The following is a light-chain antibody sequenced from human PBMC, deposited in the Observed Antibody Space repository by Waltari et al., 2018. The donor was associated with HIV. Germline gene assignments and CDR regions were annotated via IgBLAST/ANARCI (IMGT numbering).Light chain of an antibody. V-gene: IGKV3D-15*01. Sequence: DILLPQSPATISVSPGGRVTVSCRASQNVANKLAWYQQKPGQSPRLLIYHSSVRAACVPTRFGGAGSATNFTLTITSLQSEDFALYFCQQYHHWPPLTFGGGSRVELK. CDR3: QQYHHWPPLT. CDR2: HSS. CDR1: QNVANK. J-gene: IGKJ4*01.